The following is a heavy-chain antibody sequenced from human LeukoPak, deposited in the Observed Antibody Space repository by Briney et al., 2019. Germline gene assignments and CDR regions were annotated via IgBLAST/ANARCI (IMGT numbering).Heavy chain of an antibody. CDR1: GYTFTSYY. V-gene: IGHV1-69*13. Sequence: SMKVSCKASGYTFTSYYLHWVRQAPGQGLEWMGEIIPLFDTINYAQNFQGRVTITADEFTSTAYMELSSLRSDDTAVYYCARDRPGNSLEYWGQGTLVTVSS. D-gene: IGHD4-23*01. J-gene: IGHJ4*02. CDR2: IIPLFDTI. CDR3: ARDRPGNSLEY.